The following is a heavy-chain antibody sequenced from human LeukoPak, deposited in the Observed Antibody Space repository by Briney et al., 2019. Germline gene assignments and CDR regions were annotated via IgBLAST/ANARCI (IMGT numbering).Heavy chain of an antibody. Sequence: SETLSLTCTVSGGSISSYYWSWIRQPPGKGLEWIAYISDIGSINYNPSLKSRVTISVDTSKNQFSLKLSSVTAADTAVYYCARHPAGPDYDFWSGYYQLNNYFDYWGQGTLVTVSS. J-gene: IGHJ4*02. CDR1: GGSISSYY. CDR3: ARHPAGPDYDFWSGYYQLNNYFDY. V-gene: IGHV4-59*08. CDR2: ISDIGSI. D-gene: IGHD3-3*01.